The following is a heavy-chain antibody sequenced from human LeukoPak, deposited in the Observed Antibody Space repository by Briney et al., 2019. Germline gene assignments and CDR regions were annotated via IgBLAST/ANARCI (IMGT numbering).Heavy chain of an antibody. CDR1: GFSLSTGGMR. V-gene: IGHV2-70*04. CDR3: ARISPEAYSGSYPFDY. CDR2: IHWDDDK. Sequence: SGPALVKPTQTLTLTCTFSGFSLSTGGMRVSWIRPPPGKALEWLSRIHWDDDKFYSTSLKTRLTISKDTSKNQVVLTMTNMDPVDTATYYCARISPEAYSGSYPFDYWGQGTLVTVSS. J-gene: IGHJ4*02. D-gene: IGHD1-26*01.